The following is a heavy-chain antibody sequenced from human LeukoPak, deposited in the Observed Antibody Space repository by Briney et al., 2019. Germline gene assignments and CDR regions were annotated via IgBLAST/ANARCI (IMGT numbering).Heavy chain of an antibody. Sequence: GGSLRLSCAASGFTLSSYAMSWVGQAPGKGLEGVSPISGSGGSTYYADSVKGRFTISRDNSKNTLYLQMNSLRAEDTAVYYCAKSPQPNYYGEEDYFDYWGQGTLVTVSS. CDR3: AKSPQPNYYGEEDYFDY. J-gene: IGHJ4*02. CDR1: GFTLSSYA. V-gene: IGHV3-23*01. D-gene: IGHD3-10*01. CDR2: ISGSGGST.